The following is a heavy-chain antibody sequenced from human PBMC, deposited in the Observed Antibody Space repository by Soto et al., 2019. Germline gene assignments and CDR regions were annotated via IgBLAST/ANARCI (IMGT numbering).Heavy chain of an antibody. D-gene: IGHD3-10*01. Sequence: QVPLVQSGAEVQKPGSSVKVSCKASGDTFSFYSINWVRQAPGLGLEWMGRINPILSVSNYAQKFQGRVTITADKSTSTAYMELSSLRSEDTAMYYCATNYGSGYRAFDYWGQGALVTVSS. CDR1: GDTFSFYS. V-gene: IGHV1-69*02. CDR3: ATNYGSGYRAFDY. CDR2: INPILSVS. J-gene: IGHJ4*02.